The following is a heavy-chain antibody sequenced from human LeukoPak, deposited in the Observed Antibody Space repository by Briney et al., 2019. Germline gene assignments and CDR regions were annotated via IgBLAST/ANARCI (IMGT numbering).Heavy chain of an antibody. CDR1: GGSISSYY. CDR3: ARDEEGRDGRSFQH. J-gene: IGHJ1*01. V-gene: IGHV4-4*07. CDR2: IYISGST. Sequence: PSETLSLTCAVPGGSISSYYWSWIRQPAGKGLEWIGRIYISGSTNYNPSLKSRVTMSVDTSKNQFSLKLSSVTAADTAVYYCARDEEGRDGRSFQHWGQGTLVTVSS. D-gene: IGHD5-24*01.